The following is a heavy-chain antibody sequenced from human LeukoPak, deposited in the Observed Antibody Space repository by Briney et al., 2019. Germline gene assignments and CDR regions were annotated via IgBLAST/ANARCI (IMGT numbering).Heavy chain of an antibody. CDR2: IYSGGST. Sequence: GGSLRLSCAASGFTFSSYAMSWVRQAPGKGLEWVSVIYSGGSTYYADSVKGRFTISRDNSKNTLYLQMNSLRAEDTAVYYCASGPYYYDSSGYYDYWGQGTLVTVSS. V-gene: IGHV3-66*01. CDR1: GFTFSSYA. D-gene: IGHD3-22*01. CDR3: ASGPYYYDSSGYYDY. J-gene: IGHJ4*02.